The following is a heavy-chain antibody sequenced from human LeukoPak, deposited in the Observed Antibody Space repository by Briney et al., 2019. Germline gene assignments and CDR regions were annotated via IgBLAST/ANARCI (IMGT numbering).Heavy chain of an antibody. V-gene: IGHV4-59*11. CDR1: GGSINSHY. CDR2: IYYSGST. J-gene: IGHJ6*02. D-gene: IGHD3-22*01. Sequence: SESLSLTCTVPGGSINSHYWSWIRQPPGKGLDLIGYIYYSGSTNYSPSLNSRVTISVDTSKSQFSLKLSSVTAADTAVYYCARDTKRYYDTSGRLGNGMDVWGQGTTVTVSS. CDR3: ARDTKRYYDTSGRLGNGMDV.